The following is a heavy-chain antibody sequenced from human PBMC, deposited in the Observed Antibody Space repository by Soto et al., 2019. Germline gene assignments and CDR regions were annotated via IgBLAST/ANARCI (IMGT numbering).Heavy chain of an antibody. V-gene: IGHV3-23*01. CDR3: AKDLPIQLWLGANTAMVTSCMVV. CDR1: GFTFSSYA. J-gene: IGHJ6*02. Sequence: GGSLRLSCAASGFTFSSYAMSWVRQAPGKGLEWVSAISGSGGSTYYADSVKGRFTISRDNSKNTLYLQMNSLRAEDTAVYYCAKDLPIQLWLGANTAMVTSCMVVWGQGATVDVSS. D-gene: IGHD5-18*01. CDR2: ISGSGGST.